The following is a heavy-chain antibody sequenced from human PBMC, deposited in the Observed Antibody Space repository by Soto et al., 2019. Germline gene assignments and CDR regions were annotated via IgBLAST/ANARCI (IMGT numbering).Heavy chain of an antibody. J-gene: IGHJ4*02. D-gene: IGHD3-10*01. CDR2: IYYSGST. CDR3: ARHQASYYYGSGSYYNYFDY. CDR1: GGSISSYY. V-gene: IGHV4-59*08. Sequence: SETLSLTCTVSGGSISSYYWSWIRQPPGKGLEWIGYIYYSGSTNYDPSLKSRVTISVDTSKNQFSLKLSSVTAADTAVYYCARHQASYYYGSGSYYNYFDYWGQGTLVTVSS.